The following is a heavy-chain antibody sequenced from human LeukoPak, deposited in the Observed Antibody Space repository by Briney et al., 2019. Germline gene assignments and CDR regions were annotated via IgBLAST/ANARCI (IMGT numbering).Heavy chain of an antibody. CDR1: GFTFSSYS. D-gene: IGHD2/OR15-2a*01. CDR3: ARVDNSQYYYGMDV. J-gene: IGHJ6*02. Sequence: GGSLRLSCAASGFTFSSYSMNWVRQAPGKGLEWVSYISSSSSTIYYADSVEGRFTISRDNAKNSLYLQMNSLRAEDTAVYYCARVDNSQYYYGMDVWGQGTTVTVSS. V-gene: IGHV3-48*04. CDR2: ISSSSSTI.